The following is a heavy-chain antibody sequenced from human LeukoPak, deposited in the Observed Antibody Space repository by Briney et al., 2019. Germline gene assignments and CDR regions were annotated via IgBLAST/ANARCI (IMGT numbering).Heavy chain of an antibody. Sequence: PGGSLRLSCAASGFTFSSFALTWVRQAPGKGLEWVSAISGSRSYIYYADAVEGRFTISRHNSKNTLNLQMNSLTAEDTAIYYCALHLNGDYESRFDPWGQGTLVTVSS. CDR3: ALHLNGDYESRFDP. CDR2: ISGSRSYI. J-gene: IGHJ5*02. V-gene: IGHV3-23*01. CDR1: GFTFSSFA. D-gene: IGHD4-17*01.